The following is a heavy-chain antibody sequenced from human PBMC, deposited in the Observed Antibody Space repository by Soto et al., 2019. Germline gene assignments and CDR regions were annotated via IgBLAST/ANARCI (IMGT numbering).Heavy chain of an antibody. CDR1: GGSISSGGYY. CDR2: IYYSGST. Sequence: SETLSLTCTVSGGSISSGGYYWSWIRQHPGKGLEWIGYIYYSGSTYYNPSLKSRVTISVDASKNQFSLRLSSLTAADTAVYYCARSMHYSDGSNYSPFDYWGQGTLVTVSS. V-gene: IGHV4-31*03. J-gene: IGHJ4*02. D-gene: IGHD3-22*01. CDR3: ARSMHYSDGSNYSPFDY.